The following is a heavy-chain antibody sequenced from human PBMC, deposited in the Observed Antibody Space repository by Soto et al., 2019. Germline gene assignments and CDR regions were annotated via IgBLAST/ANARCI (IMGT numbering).Heavy chain of an antibody. CDR1: GYTFTSYW. D-gene: IGHD2-15*01. Sequence: PGESLKVSCKGSGYTFTSYWIAWVRQMPGKGLEWMGIIYPGDSDTKYSPSFQGQVTISVDKSINSAFLQWRSLKASDSAMYYCARLKSAYCSGGTCHQGVFDIWGQGTMVTVS. J-gene: IGHJ3*02. CDR2: IYPGDSDT. CDR3: ARLKSAYCSGGTCHQGVFDI. V-gene: IGHV5-51*01.